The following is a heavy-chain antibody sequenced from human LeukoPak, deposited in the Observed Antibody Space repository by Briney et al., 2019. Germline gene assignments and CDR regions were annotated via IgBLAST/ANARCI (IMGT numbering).Heavy chain of an antibody. CDR1: GFTFSSYW. CDR3: ARDIVVVPDYYYYGMDV. D-gene: IGHD2-2*01. Sequence: GGSLRLSCAASGFTFSSYWMSWVRQAPGKGLEWVANIKQDGSEKYYVDSAKGRFTISRDNAKNSLYLQMNSLRAEDTAVYYCARDIVVVPDYYYYGMDVWGQGTTVTVSS. J-gene: IGHJ6*02. V-gene: IGHV3-7*03. CDR2: IKQDGSEK.